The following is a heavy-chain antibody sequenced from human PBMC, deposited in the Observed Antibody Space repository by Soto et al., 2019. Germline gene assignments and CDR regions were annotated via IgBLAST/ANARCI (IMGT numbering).Heavy chain of an antibody. J-gene: IGHJ4*02. CDR1: GFTFSSYS. CDR2: ISSSSSYI. Sequence: PGGSLRLSCAASGFTFSSYSMNWVRQAPGKGLEWVSSISSSSSYIYYADSVKGRFTISRDNAKNSLYLQMNSLRAEDTAVYYRANRLSGYDYLAQQCWGQGTLVTVSS. V-gene: IGHV3-21*01. D-gene: IGHD5-12*01. CDR3: ANRLSGYDYLAQQC.